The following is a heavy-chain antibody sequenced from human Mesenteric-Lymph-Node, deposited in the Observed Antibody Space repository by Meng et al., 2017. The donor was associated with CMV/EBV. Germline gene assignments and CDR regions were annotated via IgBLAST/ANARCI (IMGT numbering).Heavy chain of an antibody. CDR3: ARDGSGFGELRAPPGYYSGMDV. V-gene: IGHV3-7*01. CDR2: IKQDGSEK. Sequence: GESPKISCAASGFTFSNFWMSWVRQAPGKGLEWVANIKQDGSEKYYVGSVKGRFTISRDNARNSLYLQMNSLRAEDTAVYYCARDGSGFGELRAPPGYYSGMDVWGQGTTVTVSS. J-gene: IGHJ6*02. CDR1: GFTFSNFW. D-gene: IGHD3-10*01.